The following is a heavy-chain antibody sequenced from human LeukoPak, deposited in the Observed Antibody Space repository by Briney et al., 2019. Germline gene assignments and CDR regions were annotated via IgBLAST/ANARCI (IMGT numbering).Heavy chain of an antibody. V-gene: IGHV3-23*01. Sequence: GGSLRLSCTASGFSVSTYAMNWVRQAPGKGLEWVSGISVSGDNTYYADSVKGRFTISRDNSRNTLYLQMNSLRAEDTAVYYCAREYSGSYDPFDYWGQGTLVTVSS. CDR2: ISVSGDNT. J-gene: IGHJ4*02. CDR1: GFSVSTYA. CDR3: AREYSGSYDPFDY. D-gene: IGHD1-26*01.